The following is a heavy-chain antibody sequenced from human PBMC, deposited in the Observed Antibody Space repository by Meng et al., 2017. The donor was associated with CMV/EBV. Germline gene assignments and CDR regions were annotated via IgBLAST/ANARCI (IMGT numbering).Heavy chain of an antibody. V-gene: IGHV1-18*01. J-gene: IGHJ6*02. CDR1: GYTFTSYG. CDR2: ISAYNGNT. D-gene: IGHD1-1*01. CDR3: ARDRGGLQDWNDVDYYYGMDV. Sequence: ASVKVSCKASGYTFTSYGISWVRQAPGQGHEWMGWISAYNGNTNYAQKLQGRVTMTTDTSTSTAYMELRSLRSDDTAVYYCARDRGGLQDWNDVDYYYGMDVWGQGTTVTVSS.